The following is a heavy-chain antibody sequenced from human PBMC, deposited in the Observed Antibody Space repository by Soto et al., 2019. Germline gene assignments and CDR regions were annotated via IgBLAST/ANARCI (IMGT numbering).Heavy chain of an antibody. J-gene: IGHJ6*02. V-gene: IGHV3-30*18. D-gene: IGHD3-22*01. CDR3: AKDRYYYDSSGYYLYYYYGMDV. Sequence: GGSLRLSCAASGFTFSSYGMHWVRQAPGKGLEWVAVISHDGSNKYYADSVKGRFTISRDNSKNTLYLQMNSLRAEDTAVYYCAKDRYYYDSSGYYLYYYYGMDVWGQGTTVTVSS. CDR2: ISHDGSNK. CDR1: GFTFSSYG.